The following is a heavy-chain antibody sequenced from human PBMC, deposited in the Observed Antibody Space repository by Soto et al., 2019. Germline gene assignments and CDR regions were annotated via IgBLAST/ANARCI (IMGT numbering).Heavy chain of an antibody. CDR2: ISYDGSNK. D-gene: IGHD3-22*01. CDR3: ARELITMIVVVKGGDYDAFDI. CDR1: GFTFSSYA. V-gene: IGHV3-30-3*01. Sequence: GGSLRLSCAASGFTFSSYAMHWVRQAPGKGLEWVAVISYDGSNKYYADSVKGRFTISRDNSKNTLYLQMNSLRAEDTAVYYCARELITMIVVVKGGDYDAFDIWGQGTMVTVSS. J-gene: IGHJ3*02.